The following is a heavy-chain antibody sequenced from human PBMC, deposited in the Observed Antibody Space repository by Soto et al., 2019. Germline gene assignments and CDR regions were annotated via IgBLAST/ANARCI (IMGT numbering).Heavy chain of an antibody. Sequence: ASVKVSCKASGYTFNRHGITWVRQAPGQGLEWMGWISGYNGDINYEQKFQGRVTLSSDTLTSTVYLELKSLRFDDTAVYYCARVRIVGAREIDFWGQGTLVTVSS. CDR1: GYTFNRHG. CDR3: ARVRIVGAREIDF. CDR2: ISGYNGDI. D-gene: IGHD1-26*01. J-gene: IGHJ4*02. V-gene: IGHV1-18*04.